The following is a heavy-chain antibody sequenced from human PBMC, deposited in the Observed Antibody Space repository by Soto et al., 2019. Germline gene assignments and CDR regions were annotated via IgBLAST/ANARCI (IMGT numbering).Heavy chain of an antibody. D-gene: IGHD6-13*01. CDR3: AREGISSSEGLDY. V-gene: IGHV1-18*01. Sequence: ASVKVSCKASGYTFTNHGISWVRQAPGEGLEWMGWISPYNGDTNNAQKFQGRVTMTTDTPTNTGFMELTRLTSDDTAVYYCAREGISSSEGLDYWGQGTLVTVSS. CDR2: ISPYNGDT. CDR1: GYTFTNHG. J-gene: IGHJ4*02.